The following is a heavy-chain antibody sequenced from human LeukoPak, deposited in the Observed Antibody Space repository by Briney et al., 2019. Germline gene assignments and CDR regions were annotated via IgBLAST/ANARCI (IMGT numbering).Heavy chain of an antibody. CDR1: GFTFSSYS. CDR3: ARGWPPFDY. V-gene: IGHV3-48*01. J-gene: IGHJ4*02. D-gene: IGHD6-19*01. Sequence: GGSLRLSCAAPGFTFSSYSMNWVRQAPGKGLEWVSYISSSSSTIYYADSVKGRFTISRDNAKNSLYLQMNSLRAEDTAVYYCARGWPPFDYWGQGTLVTVSS. CDR2: ISSSSSTI.